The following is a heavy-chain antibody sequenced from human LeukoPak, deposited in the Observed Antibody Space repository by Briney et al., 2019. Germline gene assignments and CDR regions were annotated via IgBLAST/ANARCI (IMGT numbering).Heavy chain of an antibody. CDR3: ARSDHLAAAGTGGAYYFDY. J-gene: IGHJ4*02. V-gene: IGHV4-59*08. D-gene: IGHD6-13*01. CDR1: GGSIRNLY. CDR2: IYYSGST. Sequence: SETLSLTCTVSGGSIRNLYWSWIRQPPGKGLEWIGYIYYSGSTNYNPSLKSRVTISVDTSKNQFSLKLSSVTAADTAVYYCARSDHLAAAGTGGAYYFDYWGQGTLVTVSS.